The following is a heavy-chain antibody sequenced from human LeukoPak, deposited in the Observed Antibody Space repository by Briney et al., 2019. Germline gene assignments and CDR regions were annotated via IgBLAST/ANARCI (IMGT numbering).Heavy chain of an antibody. Sequence: GGSLRLSCAASGFTFSSYEMNWVRQAPGKGLEWVSYISSSGSTIYYADSVKGRFTISRGNAKNSLYLQMNSLRAEDTAVYYCAREIIVVVAASRYYYYYGMDVWGKGTTVTVSS. D-gene: IGHD2-15*01. CDR2: ISSSGSTI. CDR1: GFTFSSYE. V-gene: IGHV3-48*03. CDR3: AREIIVVVAASRYYYYYGMDV. J-gene: IGHJ6*04.